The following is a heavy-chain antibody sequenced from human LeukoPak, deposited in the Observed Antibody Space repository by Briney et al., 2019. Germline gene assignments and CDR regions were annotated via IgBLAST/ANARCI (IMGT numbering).Heavy chain of an antibody. J-gene: IGHJ4*02. CDR2: IRYDGSNK. CDR1: GFTFSSYG. Sequence: GGSLRLSCAASGFTFSSYGMHRVRQAPGKGLEGVAFIRYDGSNKYYGDSVKGRFTISRDNSKNTLYLQMNSLRPEDTAVYSCAKASRSLVVTATPLDYWGQGTLVTVSS. V-gene: IGHV3-30*02. D-gene: IGHD2-15*01. CDR3: AKASRSLVVTATPLDY.